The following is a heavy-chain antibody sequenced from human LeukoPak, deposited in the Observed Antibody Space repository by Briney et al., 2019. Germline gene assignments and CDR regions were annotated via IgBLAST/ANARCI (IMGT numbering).Heavy chain of an antibody. CDR2: ISGSSGST. CDR1: GFTFSSYA. D-gene: IGHD6-19*01. J-gene: IGHJ4*02. CDR3: AKGGRAAVAGFDY. Sequence: GGSLRPSCAASGFTFSSYAMIWVRQAPGKGLEWVSGISGSSGSTYYADSVKGRFTISRDNSKNTLYLQMNSLRAEDTAVYYCAKGGRAAVAGFDYWGQGTLVTVSS. V-gene: IGHV3-23*01.